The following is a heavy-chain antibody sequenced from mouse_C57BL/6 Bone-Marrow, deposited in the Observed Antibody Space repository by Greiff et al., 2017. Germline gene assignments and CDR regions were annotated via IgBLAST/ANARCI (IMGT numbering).Heavy chain of an antibody. CDR1: GYTFTDYY. D-gene: IGHD2-12*01. Sequence: VQLQQSGPVLVKPGASVKMSCKASGYTFTDYYMNWVKQSHGKSLEWIGVINPYNGGTSYNQKFKGKATLTVDKSSSTAYMELNSLTSEDSAVYYCARYYKGFADWGQGTLVTVSA. CDR2: INPYNGGT. CDR3: ARYYKGFAD. J-gene: IGHJ3*01. V-gene: IGHV1-19*01.